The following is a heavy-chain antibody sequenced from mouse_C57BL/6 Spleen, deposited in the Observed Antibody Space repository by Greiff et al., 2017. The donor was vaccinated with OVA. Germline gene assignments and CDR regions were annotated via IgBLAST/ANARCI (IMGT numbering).Heavy chain of an antibody. J-gene: IGHJ3*01. CDR2: INPSSGYT. Sequence: QVQLQQSGAELAKPGASVKLSCKASGYTFTSYWMHWVKQRPGQGLEWIEYINPSSGYTKYNQKFKDKATLTADKSSITAYMQLSSLTYEDSAVYYCARGDYDAWFAYWGQGTLVTVSA. V-gene: IGHV1-7*01. CDR3: ARGDYDAWFAY. CDR1: GYTFTSYW. D-gene: IGHD2-4*01.